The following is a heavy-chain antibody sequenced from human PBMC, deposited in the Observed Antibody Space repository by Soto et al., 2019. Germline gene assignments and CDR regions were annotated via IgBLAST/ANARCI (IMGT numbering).Heavy chain of an antibody. CDR2: VSFDGRIE. J-gene: IGHJ4*01. V-gene: IGHV3-30*18. CDR3: ANVPCQADEEMAKIRDYFDY. Sequence: GGSLRLSCAASGVTFSASAMHWARQAPGKGLEWVAVVSFDGRIESYADSVKGRFAISRDNSNDILYLQMTSLRAEDTAVYFCANVPCQADEEMAKIRDYFDYSGQRTLVTVSS. CDR1: GVTFSASA. D-gene: IGHD5-12*01.